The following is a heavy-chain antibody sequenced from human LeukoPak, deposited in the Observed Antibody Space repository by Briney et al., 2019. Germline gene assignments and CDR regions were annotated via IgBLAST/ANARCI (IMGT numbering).Heavy chain of an antibody. Sequence: GGSLRLSCAASGFTVSNSFMSWIRQAPGKGLEWVSVIYSGGSAYYADSVKGRFTISRDNSKNTVYLQMNSLRAEDTAVYYCAKTTTGYSSGRYPGWPADSWGQGALVTVSS. CDR1: GFTVSNSF. V-gene: IGHV3-53*01. CDR3: AKTTTGYSSGRYPGWPADS. D-gene: IGHD6-19*01. J-gene: IGHJ4*02. CDR2: IYSGGSA.